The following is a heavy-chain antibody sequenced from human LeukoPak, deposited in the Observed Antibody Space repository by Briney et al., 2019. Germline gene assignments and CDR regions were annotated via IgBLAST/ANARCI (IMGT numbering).Heavy chain of an antibody. CDR1: GFTFSSYA. CDR2: ISYNGSNK. Sequence: QSGRSLRLSCAASGFTFSSYAMHWVRQAPGKGLEWVAVISYNGSNKYYADSVKGRFTISRDNSKNTLYLQMNSLRAEDTAVYYCAKFFYCSSTSCYGVYFDYWGQGTLVTVSS. V-gene: IGHV3-30*04. CDR3: AKFFYCSSTSCYGVYFDY. D-gene: IGHD2-2*01. J-gene: IGHJ4*02.